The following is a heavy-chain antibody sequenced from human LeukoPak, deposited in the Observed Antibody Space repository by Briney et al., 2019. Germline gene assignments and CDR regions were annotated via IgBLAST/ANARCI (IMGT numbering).Heavy chain of an antibody. D-gene: IGHD3-9*01. J-gene: IGHJ5*02. CDR1: GGSISSYY. Sequence: SGTLSLTCTVSGGSISSYYWSWIRQPPGKGLEWIGYIYYSGSTNYNPSLKSRVTISVDTSKNQFSLKLSSVTAADTAVYYCARVHDKGVSWFDPWGQGTLVTVSS. V-gene: IGHV4-59*01. CDR2: IYYSGST. CDR3: ARVHDKGVSWFDP.